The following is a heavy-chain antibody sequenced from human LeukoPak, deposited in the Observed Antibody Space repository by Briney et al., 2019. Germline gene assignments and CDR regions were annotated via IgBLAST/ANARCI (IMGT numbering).Heavy chain of an antibody. CDR1: GGSFSGYY. V-gene: IGHV4-34*01. CDR2: INHSGST. J-gene: IGHJ4*02. Sequence: PSETLSLTCAVYGGSFSGYYWSWIRQPPGKGLEWIGEINHSGSTNYNPSLKSRVTISVDTSKNQFSLKLSSVTAADTAVYYCARVKGPTGNKKKYYFDYWGQGTLVTVSS. CDR3: ARVKGPTGNKKKYYFDY. D-gene: IGHD1/OR15-1a*01.